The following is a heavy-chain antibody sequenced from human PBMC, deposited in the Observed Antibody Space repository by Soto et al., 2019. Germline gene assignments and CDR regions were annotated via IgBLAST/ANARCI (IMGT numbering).Heavy chain of an antibody. CDR3: ASLGYFYDSSGYSSSAFDI. CDR2: IYYSGST. J-gene: IGHJ3*02. Sequence: SETLSLTCTVSGGSISSSSYYWGWIRQPPGKGLEWIGSIYYSGSTYYNPSLKSRVTISVDTSKNQFSLKLSSVTAADTAVYYCASLGYFYDSSGYSSSAFDIWGQGTMVTVSS. D-gene: IGHD3-22*01. V-gene: IGHV4-39*01. CDR1: GGSISSSSYY.